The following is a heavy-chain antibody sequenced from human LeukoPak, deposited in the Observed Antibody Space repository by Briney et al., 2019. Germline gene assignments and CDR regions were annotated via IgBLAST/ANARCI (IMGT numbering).Heavy chain of an antibody. J-gene: IGHJ4*02. D-gene: IGHD1-26*01. CDR1: GFTFSNAC. CDR3: TTDPYVGVHFDY. Sequence: GGSLRLSCAASGFTFSNACMSWVRQAPGKGLEWVGRIKTDTGGGTADYAAPVKGRFTISRDDSKNTLYLQMNSLKTEDTAVYYCTTDPYVGVHFDYWGQGTLVTVSS. V-gene: IGHV3-15*01. CDR2: IKTDTGGGTA.